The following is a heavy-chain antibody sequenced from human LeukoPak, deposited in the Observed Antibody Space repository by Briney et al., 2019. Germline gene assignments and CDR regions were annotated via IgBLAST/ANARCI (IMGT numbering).Heavy chain of an antibody. CDR2: IWYDGRSK. CDR3: ARDRDSSGYTLDY. Sequence: PGRSLRLSCAASGFNFSTYGMHWVRQAPGKGLEWVAVIWYDGRSKYYADSVKGRFTISRDNSKNTLHIEMNSLRAEDTAVYYCARDRDSSGYTLDYWGQGTLVTVSS. V-gene: IGHV3-33*01. D-gene: IGHD3-22*01. CDR1: GFNFSTYG. J-gene: IGHJ4*02.